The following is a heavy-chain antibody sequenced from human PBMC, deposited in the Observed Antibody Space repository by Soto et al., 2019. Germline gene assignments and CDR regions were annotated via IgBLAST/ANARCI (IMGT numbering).Heavy chain of an antibody. V-gene: IGHV5-51*01. CDR1: GYSFVSYW. Sequence: GESLKISCKGSGYSFVSYWIAWVRQMPGKGLEWMGSIYPGDSDTTYSPSIQGQVTISADKSNTTVYLQRNTLKASDTAMYYCAKTDGYEVEYWGQGTQVTVSS. J-gene: IGHJ4*02. D-gene: IGHD5-18*01. CDR3: AKTDGYEVEY. CDR2: IYPGDSDT.